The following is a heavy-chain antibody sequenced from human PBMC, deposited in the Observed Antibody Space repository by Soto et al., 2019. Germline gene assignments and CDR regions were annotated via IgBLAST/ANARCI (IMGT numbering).Heavy chain of an antibody. CDR3: ARNDCIGGICYPDF. Sequence: QLQLQESVPGLVKPSETLSLTCTVSGGSISSSSYYWGWIRQPPGKGLEWIGSIYYSGSTYYNPSIKSRVTISINTSKNQYSLKLSSVTPADTAVYYCARNDCIGGICYPDFWGQGTLVTVSS. V-gene: IGHV4-39*01. J-gene: IGHJ4*02. CDR1: GGSISSSSYY. CDR2: IYYSGST. D-gene: IGHD2-15*01.